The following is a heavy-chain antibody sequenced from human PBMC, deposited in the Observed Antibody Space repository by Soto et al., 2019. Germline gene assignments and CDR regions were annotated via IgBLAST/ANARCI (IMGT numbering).Heavy chain of an antibody. J-gene: IGHJ4*02. Sequence: SETLSLTCIVSGGSISGSNFYWGWIRQPPGKGLDWIGNIYYSGSTYYNPSLKSRVTISVDTSKNQFSLKLSSVTAADTAVYYWASLMVRGVSGIDYWGQGTLVTVSS. CDR3: ASLMVRGVSGIDY. D-gene: IGHD3-10*01. CDR1: GGSISGSNFY. V-gene: IGHV4-39*01. CDR2: IYYSGST.